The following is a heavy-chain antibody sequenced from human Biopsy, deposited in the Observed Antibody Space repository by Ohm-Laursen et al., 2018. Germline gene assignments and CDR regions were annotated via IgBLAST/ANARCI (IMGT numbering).Heavy chain of an antibody. D-gene: IGHD2/OR15-2a*01. CDR2: ISPYNDKT. CDR1: GYTFINYG. V-gene: IGHV1-18*01. Sequence: AASVKVSCKASGYTFINYGVNWVRQAPGQRLEWMGWISPYNDKTSYPPKLQDRVTMTADTSTNTAHMELRSLRSDDTAVYYCARVFCTSTTCYGLLDNWGQGTVVTVSS. CDR3: ARVFCTSTTCYGLLDN. J-gene: IGHJ4*02.